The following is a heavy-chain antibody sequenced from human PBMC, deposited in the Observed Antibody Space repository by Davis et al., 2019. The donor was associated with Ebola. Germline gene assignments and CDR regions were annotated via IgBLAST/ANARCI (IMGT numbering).Heavy chain of an antibody. CDR2: TFHSGST. CDR1: GGSISSYY. Sequence: SETLSLTCTVSGGSISSYYWSWIRQPPGKGLEWIGSTFHSGSTNYNPSLKSRVTISVDTSKNQLSLKLSSLTAADTAVYYCATIEDTDMVGAFDIWGQGTMVTVSS. V-gene: IGHV4-59*08. D-gene: IGHD5-18*01. CDR3: ATIEDTDMVGAFDI. J-gene: IGHJ3*02.